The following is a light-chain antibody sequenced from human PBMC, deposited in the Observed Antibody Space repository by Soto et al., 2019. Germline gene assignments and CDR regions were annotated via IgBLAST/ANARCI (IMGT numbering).Light chain of an antibody. V-gene: IGLV2-14*01. CDR1: SSDVGGYNY. CDR3: ISYRSGTTLV. CDR2: EVT. J-gene: IGLJ3*02. Sequence: QSALTQPASVSGSPGQSISISCTGNSSDVGGYNYVSWYQQHPGKAPKLIIYEVTNRPPGVSNRFSGSKSGNTASLTISGLQAEDEADYYCISYRSGTTLVFGGGTKLTVL.